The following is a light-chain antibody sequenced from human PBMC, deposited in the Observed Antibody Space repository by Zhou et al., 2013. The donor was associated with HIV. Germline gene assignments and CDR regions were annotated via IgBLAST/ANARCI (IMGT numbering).Light chain of an antibody. CDR1: QDIDSW. CDR3: QQYHSPPPT. CDR2: ATS. V-gene: IGKV1D-16*01. J-gene: IGKJ4*01. Sequence: DIQMTQSPSSVSASIGDRVTITCRASQDIDSWVAWYQQKPGKAPKSLIFATSSLQSGVPSRFSGSGSGTHFILTISSLQPEDLGTYYCQQYHSPPPTFGGGTKVEI.